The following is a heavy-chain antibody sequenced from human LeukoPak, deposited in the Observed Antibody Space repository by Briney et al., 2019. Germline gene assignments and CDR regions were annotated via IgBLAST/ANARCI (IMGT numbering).Heavy chain of an antibody. Sequence: SETLSLTCTVSGGSISGYYLNWIRQPPGKGLEWVGYIFYSGNTNYNPSLKSRVTISVDTSKNQFSLKLNSVTAADTAVYYCARHPGLVGATVEFAFDIWGQGTMVTVSS. CDR3: ARHPGLVGATVEFAFDI. CDR2: IFYSGNT. D-gene: IGHD1-26*01. J-gene: IGHJ3*02. V-gene: IGHV4-59*08. CDR1: GGSISGYY.